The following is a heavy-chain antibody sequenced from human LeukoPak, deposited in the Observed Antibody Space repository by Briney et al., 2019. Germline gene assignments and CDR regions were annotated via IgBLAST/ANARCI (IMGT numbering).Heavy chain of an antibody. V-gene: IGHV3-23*01. CDR1: GFTFSSFA. J-gene: IGHJ1*01. Sequence: GGSLRLSCAASGFTFSSFAMSWVRQAPGKGLDWVSTISGSGGSTYYADSVNGRFTFSRDNSKNTLFLQMNSLRAEDTAVYYCAKEDGSSGWPRAEYFQHWGQGTLVTVSS. CDR2: ISGSGGST. D-gene: IGHD6-19*01. CDR3: AKEDGSSGWPRAEYFQH.